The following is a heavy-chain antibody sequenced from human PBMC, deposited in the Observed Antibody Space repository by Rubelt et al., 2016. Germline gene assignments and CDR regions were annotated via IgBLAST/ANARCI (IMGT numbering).Heavy chain of an antibody. V-gene: IGHV3-15*01. J-gene: IGHJ4*02. CDR3: TTEQDIVVVPAANVAPYYFDY. CDR2: IKSKTDGGTT. CDR1: GFTFSNAW. D-gene: IGHD2-2*01. Sequence: SLRLSCAASGFTFSNAWMSWVRQAPGKGLEWVGRIKSKTDGGTTDYAAPVKGRFTISRDDSKNTLYLQMNSLKTEDTAVYYCTTEQDIVVVPAANVAPYYFDYWGQGTLVTVSS.